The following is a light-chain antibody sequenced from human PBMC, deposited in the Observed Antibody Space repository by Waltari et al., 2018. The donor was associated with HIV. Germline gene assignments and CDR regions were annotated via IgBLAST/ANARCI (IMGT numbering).Light chain of an antibody. J-gene: IGKJ2*01. Sequence: VLTQSPDTLSLSPGEGAVLSCKASQRVNSNSLAWYQQKPGQAPRLLIFAASSRATGIPDRFRGSGSVTDFTLAISGLKPEDFATYYCQQYVSSPQTFGQGTKLEIK. V-gene: IGKV3-20*01. CDR2: AAS. CDR1: QRVNSNS. CDR3: QQYVSSPQT.